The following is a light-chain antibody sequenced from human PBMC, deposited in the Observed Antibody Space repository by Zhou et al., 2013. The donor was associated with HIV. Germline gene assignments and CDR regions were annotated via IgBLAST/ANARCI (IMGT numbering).Light chain of an antibody. Sequence: DIQMTQSPSSVSASVGDRVTITCRASQDISGWLAWYQQKPGKAPKLLIYDASGLQGGVPSRFSGSGSGTDFTLTISSLQPEDFATYYCQQSYSSLYTFGQGTKVEIK. V-gene: IGKV1-12*01. CDR3: QQSYSSLYT. J-gene: IGKJ2*01. CDR1: QDISGW. CDR2: DAS.